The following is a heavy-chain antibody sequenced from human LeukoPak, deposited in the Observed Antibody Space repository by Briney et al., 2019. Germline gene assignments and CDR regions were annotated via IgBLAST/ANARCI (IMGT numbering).Heavy chain of an antibody. V-gene: IGHV4-59*01. Sequence: PSETLSLTCTVSGGSINSYYWSWIRQPPGKGLEWIGYIYYSGSTNYNPSLKSRVTMSVDTSKNQFSLKLSSVTAADTAVYYCARGSSSWYGDDYWGQGTLVTVSS. D-gene: IGHD6-13*01. CDR3: ARGSSSWYGDDY. J-gene: IGHJ4*02. CDR1: GGSINSYY. CDR2: IYYSGST.